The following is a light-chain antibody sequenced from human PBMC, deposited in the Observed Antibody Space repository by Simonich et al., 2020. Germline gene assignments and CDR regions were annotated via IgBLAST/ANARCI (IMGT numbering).Light chain of an antibody. CDR3: QQYYSTPFT. V-gene: IGKV4-1*01. Sequence: DIVMTQSPDSLAVSLGERATINCKSSQSVLYSSNNKNYLAWSQQKPGQPPKLLIYWASTRASGVPDRFSGSGSGTDFTLTISSLQAEDGAVYYCQQYYSTPFTVGPGTKVDIK. CDR2: WAS. J-gene: IGKJ3*01. CDR1: QSVLYSSNNKNY.